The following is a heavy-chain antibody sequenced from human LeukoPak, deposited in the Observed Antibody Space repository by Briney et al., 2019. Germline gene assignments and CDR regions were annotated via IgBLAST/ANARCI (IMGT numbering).Heavy chain of an antibody. J-gene: IGHJ4*02. Sequence: KPGGSLRLSCAASGFTFSSYSMNWVRQDPGKGLEWVSSISSSSSYIYYADSVKGRFTISRDNAKNSLYLQMNSLRAEDTAVYYCARAGDYGDYFDYWGQGTLVTVSS. CDR2: ISSSSSYI. V-gene: IGHV3-21*01. D-gene: IGHD4-17*01. CDR1: GFTFSSYS. CDR3: ARAGDYGDYFDY.